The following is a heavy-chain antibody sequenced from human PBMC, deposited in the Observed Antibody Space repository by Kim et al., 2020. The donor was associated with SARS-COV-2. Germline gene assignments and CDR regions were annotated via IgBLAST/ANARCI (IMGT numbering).Heavy chain of an antibody. CDR2: ISYDGSNK. V-gene: IGHV3-30*18. J-gene: IGHJ4*02. D-gene: IGHD3-22*01. CDR1: GFTFSSYG. CDR3: AKDGGSGYSPPDY. Sequence: GGSLRLSCAASGFTFSSYGMHWVRQSPGKGLEWVAVISYDGSNKYYADSVKGRFTISRDNSKNTLYLQMNSLRAEDTAVYYCAKDGGSGYSPPDYWGQGT.